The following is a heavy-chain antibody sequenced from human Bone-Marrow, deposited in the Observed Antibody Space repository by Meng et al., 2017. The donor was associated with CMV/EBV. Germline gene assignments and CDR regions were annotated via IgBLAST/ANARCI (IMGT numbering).Heavy chain of an antibody. D-gene: IGHD1-7*01. V-gene: IGHV3-21*04. CDR1: GFTFSSYA. CDR3: ARAKGWNYAYYFDY. Sequence: GKYLKIYCAASGFTFSSYAMHWVRQAPGKGLVWVSSISSSSSYIYYADSVKGRFTISRDNAKNSLYLQMNSLRAEDTALYYCARAKGWNYAYYFDYWGQGTLVTVSS. J-gene: IGHJ4*02. CDR2: ISSSSSYI.